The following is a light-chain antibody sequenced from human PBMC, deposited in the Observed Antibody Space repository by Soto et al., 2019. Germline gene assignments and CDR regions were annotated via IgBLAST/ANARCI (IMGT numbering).Light chain of an antibody. Sequence: DIQMTQSPTTLSASIGDRVTITCRASESIRTWLAWYQHKPGKAPKFLIFAASSLQSGVPSRFSGSGSGTDFTLTISSLQPEDFASYYCQQSYNTPLTFGGGTKVDIK. V-gene: IGKV1-39*01. CDR2: AAS. CDR3: QQSYNTPLT. CDR1: ESIRTW. J-gene: IGKJ4*01.